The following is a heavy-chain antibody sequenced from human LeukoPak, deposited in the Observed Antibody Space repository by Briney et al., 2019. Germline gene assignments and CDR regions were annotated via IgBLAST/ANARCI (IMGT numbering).Heavy chain of an antibody. J-gene: IGHJ3*02. V-gene: IGHV1-46*01. Sequence: GTSVKISCKASGYTFTTYYIHWVRQAPGQGLEWMGIIDPSGERASYARKFRGRVTMTRDAFTSTVYVELNSLRSEDTAMYYCTRSSSVTMVRDADKFDIWGQGTMVTVSS. CDR3: TRSSSVTMVRDADKFDI. D-gene: IGHD3-10*01. CDR1: GYTFTTYY. CDR2: IDPSGERA.